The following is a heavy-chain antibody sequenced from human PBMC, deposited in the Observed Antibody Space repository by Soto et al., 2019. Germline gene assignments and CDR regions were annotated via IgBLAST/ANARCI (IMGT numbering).Heavy chain of an antibody. Sequence: SETLSLTCTVSGGSISSSSYYWGWIRQPPGKGLEGIGSIYYSGSTYYNPSLKSRVTISVDTSKKQFSLKLSSVTAADTAVYYCASTAYGGDYYCYYGMYVWGQGTTVTVSS. CDR2: IYYSGST. V-gene: IGHV4-39*01. CDR1: GGSISSSSYY. D-gene: IGHD3-10*01. J-gene: IGHJ6*02. CDR3: ASTAYGGDYYCYYGMYV.